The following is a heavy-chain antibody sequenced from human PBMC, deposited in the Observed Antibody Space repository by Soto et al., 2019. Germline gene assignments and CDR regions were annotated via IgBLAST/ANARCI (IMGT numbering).Heavy chain of an antibody. CDR2: ISGSGDRT. CDR1: GFTFSRYA. J-gene: IGHJ6*02. V-gene: IGHV3-23*01. CDR3: AKGNNWDYYYYGTDV. D-gene: IGHD1-20*01. Sequence: GGSLRLSCAASGFTFSRYAMNWVRQAPGKGLEWLSAISGSGDRTYYADAVKGQFTISRDNSKNTLFLQMNSLRAEDTAIYYCAKGNNWDYYYYGTDVWGQGTTVTVSS.